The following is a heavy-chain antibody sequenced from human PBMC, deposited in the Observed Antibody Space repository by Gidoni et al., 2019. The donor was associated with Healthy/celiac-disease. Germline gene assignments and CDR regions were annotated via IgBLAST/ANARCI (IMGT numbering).Heavy chain of an antibody. CDR3: AGDYGSGSYTFDP. Sequence: QLQLQESGPGLVKPSETLSLTCTVSGGSISSSSYYWGWFRQPPGKGLEWIGSIYYSGSTYYNPSLKSRVTISVDTSKNQFSLKLSSVTAADTAVYYCAGDYGSGSYTFDPWGQGTLVTVSS. J-gene: IGHJ5*02. V-gene: IGHV4-39*02. D-gene: IGHD3-10*01. CDR1: GGSISSSSYY. CDR2: IYYSGST.